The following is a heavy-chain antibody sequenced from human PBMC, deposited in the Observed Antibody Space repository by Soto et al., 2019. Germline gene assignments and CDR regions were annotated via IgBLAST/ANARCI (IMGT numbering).Heavy chain of an antibody. J-gene: IGHJ4*02. CDR1: GYSFSTYW. D-gene: IGHD2-15*01. CDR3: ARQGSGSY. V-gene: IGHV5-51*01. Sequence: GESLKISCKGSGYSFSTYWIGWVRQIPGKGLGWMGLIFPGDSETTYSPSFQGHVSISADTSISTAYLQWDSLKTSDSAIYYCARQGSGSYWGQGTQVTVSS. CDR2: IFPGDSET.